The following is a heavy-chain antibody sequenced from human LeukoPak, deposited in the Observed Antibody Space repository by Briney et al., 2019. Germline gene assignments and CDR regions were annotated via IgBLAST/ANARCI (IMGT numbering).Heavy chain of an antibody. V-gene: IGHV4-30-2*01. CDR1: GGSISGGGYY. CDR3: ARVPSLLSFGEFSYDF. CDR2: IYQSGST. Sequence: SETLSLTCTVSGGSISGGGYYWSWIRQPPGKGLEWIGYIYQSGSTFYNPSLESRVTISVDRSTNQFSLRLSSVTAADTAVYFCARVPSLLSFGEFSYDFWGQGTLLTVSS. D-gene: IGHD3-10*01. J-gene: IGHJ4*02.